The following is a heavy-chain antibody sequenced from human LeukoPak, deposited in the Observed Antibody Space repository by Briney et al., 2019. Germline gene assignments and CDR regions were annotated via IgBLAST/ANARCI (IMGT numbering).Heavy chain of an antibody. CDR3: ARNLAVAGTTTAGYYYYMDV. CDR2: ISAYNGNT. Sequence: ASVKVSCKASGYTFTGYYMHWVRQAPGQGLEWMGWISAYNGNTNYAQKLQGRVTMTTDTSTSTAYMELRSLRSDDTAVYYCARNLAVAGTTTAGYYYYMDVWGKGTTVTVSS. CDR1: GYTFTGYY. V-gene: IGHV1-18*04. J-gene: IGHJ6*03. D-gene: IGHD6-19*01.